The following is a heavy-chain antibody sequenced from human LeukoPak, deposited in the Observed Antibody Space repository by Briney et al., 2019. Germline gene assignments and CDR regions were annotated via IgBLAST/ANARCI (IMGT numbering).Heavy chain of an antibody. CDR2: IKQDGSEK. Sequence: PGGSLRLSCAASGFTFSSYWMSWVRQAPGTGLEWVANIKQDGSEKYYVDSVKGRFTISRDNTKNSLFLQMNSLRAEDTAVYYCARGGPVAYYGWFDPWGRGTLVTVSS. CDR3: ARGGPVAYYGWFDP. CDR1: GFTFSSYW. J-gene: IGHJ5*02. V-gene: IGHV3-7*01. D-gene: IGHD4-17*01.